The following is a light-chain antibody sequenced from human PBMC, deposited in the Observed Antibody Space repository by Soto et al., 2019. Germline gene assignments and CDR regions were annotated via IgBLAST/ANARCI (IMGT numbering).Light chain of an antibody. V-gene: IGKV3-15*01. CDR1: QSLRSK. CDR2: EAS. Sequence: IVMTQSPAALSVSPGERATLSCRASQSLRSKLAWYQQKPGQAPRLLIHEASTRATGIPARFSGSGSGTEFTLTISSLQSEDFAVYYCQQYGGSPRTFGQGTKVEVK. J-gene: IGKJ1*01. CDR3: QQYGGSPRT.